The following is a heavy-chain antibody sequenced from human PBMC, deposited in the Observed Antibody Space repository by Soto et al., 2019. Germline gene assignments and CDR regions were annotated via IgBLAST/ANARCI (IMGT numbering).Heavy chain of an antibody. J-gene: IGHJ4*02. CDR1: GGSISSGVYF. D-gene: IGHD3-3*01. Sequence: QVRLQESGPGLVKPSQTLSLTCTVSGGSISSGVYFWSWVRQPPGKGLEWIGYIYYTGSTSYNPSLKSRITMSVDTSKNQFSLKVSSVTAADTAVYFCARDDGYYRLYDYWGQGTLVTVSS. V-gene: IGHV4-30-4*01. CDR3: ARDDGYYRLYDY. CDR2: IYYTGST.